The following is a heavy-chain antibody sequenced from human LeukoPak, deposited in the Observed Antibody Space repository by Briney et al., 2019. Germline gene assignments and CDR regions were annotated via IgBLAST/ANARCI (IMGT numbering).Heavy chain of an antibody. J-gene: IGHJ4*02. D-gene: IGHD3-10*01. CDR3: ARMRFGEFALGY. CDR2: IYYSGST. V-gene: IGHV4-59*01. CDR1: GGSISSYY. Sequence: PSETLSLTCTVSGGSISSYYWSWIRQPPGKGLEWIGYIYYSGSTNYNPSLKSRVTISVDTSKNQFSLKLSSVTAADTAMYYCARMRFGEFALGYWGQGTLVTVSS.